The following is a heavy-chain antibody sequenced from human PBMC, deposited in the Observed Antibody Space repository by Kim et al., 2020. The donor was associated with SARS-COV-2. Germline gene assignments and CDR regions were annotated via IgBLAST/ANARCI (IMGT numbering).Heavy chain of an antibody. V-gene: IGHV3-30*18. Sequence: GGSLRLSCAASGFTFSSYGMHWVRQAPGKGQEWVAVISYDGSNKYYADSVKGRFTISRDNSKNTLYLQMNSLRAEDTAVYYCAKEIAPLPGPTYGMDVWGPGTTVTVSS. CDR2: ISYDGSNK. J-gene: IGHJ6*02. D-gene: IGHD3-22*01. CDR1: GFTFSSYG. CDR3: AKEIAPLPGPTYGMDV.